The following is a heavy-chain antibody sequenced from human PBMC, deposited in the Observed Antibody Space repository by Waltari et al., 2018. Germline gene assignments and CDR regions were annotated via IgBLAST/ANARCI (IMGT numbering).Heavy chain of an antibody. Sequence: QVQLVQSGSELKKPGASVKVSCKASGYTFTSYALNWVRQAPGQGLEWMGWKKTNTGNPTYAQCFTGRLGLSLDTSVRTAYLQISSLKAEDTAVYYCARDIRLGDGYNDAFDIWGQGTMVTVSS. D-gene: IGHD3-16*01. J-gene: IGHJ3*02. CDR2: KKTNTGNP. CDR3: ARDIRLGDGYNDAFDI. V-gene: IGHV7-4-1*02. CDR1: GYTFTSYA.